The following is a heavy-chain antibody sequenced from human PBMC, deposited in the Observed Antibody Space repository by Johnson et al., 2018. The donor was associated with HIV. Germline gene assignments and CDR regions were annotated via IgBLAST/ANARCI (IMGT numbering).Heavy chain of an antibody. CDR1: EFTFSTYG. J-gene: IGHJ3*02. Sequence: QVQLVESGGGVVQPGGSLRLSCAASEFTFSTYGMHWVRQAPGKGLEWVAFIRYDGSNKYYADSVKGRFTISRDNSKNTLYLQMNSLRAEDTAIYYCAKDGMVAGSGGADAFDIWGQGTMVTVSS. V-gene: IGHV3-30*02. CDR3: AKDGMVAGSGGADAFDI. CDR2: IRYDGSNK. D-gene: IGHD6-19*01.